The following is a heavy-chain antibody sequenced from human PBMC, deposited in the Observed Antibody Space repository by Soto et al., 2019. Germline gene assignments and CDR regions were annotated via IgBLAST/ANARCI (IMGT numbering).Heavy chain of an antibody. V-gene: IGHV3-23*01. CDR3: AKDWGLSGEAAFDI. J-gene: IGHJ3*02. CDR2: ISGSGGST. CDR1: GFTVSSYS. Sequence: AGGSLRLSCAASGFTVSSYSMSWVRQAPGKGLEWVSAISGSGGSTYYADSVKGRFTISRDNSKNTLYLQMNSLRAEDTAVYYCAKDWGLSGEAAFDIWGQGTMVTVSS. D-gene: IGHD7-27*01.